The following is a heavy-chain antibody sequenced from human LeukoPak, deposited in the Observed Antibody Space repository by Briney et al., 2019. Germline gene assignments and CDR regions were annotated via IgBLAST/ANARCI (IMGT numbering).Heavy chain of an antibody. CDR1: GGSISSSSYY. J-gene: IGHJ4*02. CDR2: IYYSGST. D-gene: IGHD5-18*01. V-gene: IGHV4-39*01. Sequence: RASETLSLTCTGSGGSISSSSYYWGWIRQPPGKGLEWIGSIYYSGSTYYNPSLKSRVTISVDTSKNQFSLKLSSVTAADTAVYYCASQRGYSYGYYRYFDYWGQGTLVTVSS. CDR3: ASQRGYSYGYYRYFDY.